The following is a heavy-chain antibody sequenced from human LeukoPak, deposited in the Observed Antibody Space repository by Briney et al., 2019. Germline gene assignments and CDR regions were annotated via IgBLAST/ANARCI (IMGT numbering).Heavy chain of an antibody. D-gene: IGHD2-2*01. Sequence: GGSLRLSCAASGFTFSSYAMSWVRQAPGKGLEWGSAISGSAATTYYADSVKGRFTISRDNSKNTLYVQMDSLRGDDTAVYYCAKNGKYQLLGSWCDSWGQGTLVTVSS. CDR1: GFTFSSYA. J-gene: IGHJ5*01. CDR3: AKNGKYQLLGSWCDS. V-gene: IGHV3-23*01. CDR2: ISGSAATT.